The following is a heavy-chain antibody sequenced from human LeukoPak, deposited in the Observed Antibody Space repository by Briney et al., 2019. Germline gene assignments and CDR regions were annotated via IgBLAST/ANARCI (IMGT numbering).Heavy chain of an antibody. V-gene: IGHV3-11*01. D-gene: IGHD1-26*01. CDR3: AREISGERTYYFDY. CDR1: GFAFSDYY. J-gene: IGHJ4*02. CDR2: ISSSGSTI. Sequence: GGSLRLSCAASGFAFSDYYMSWIRQAPGKGLEWVSYISSSGSTIYYADSVRGRFTISRDNAKNSLYLQMNSLRAEDTAVYYCAREISGERTYYFDYWGQGTLVTVSS.